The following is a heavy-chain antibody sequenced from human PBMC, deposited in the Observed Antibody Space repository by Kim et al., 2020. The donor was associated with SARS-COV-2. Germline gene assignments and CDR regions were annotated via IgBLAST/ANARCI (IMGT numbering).Heavy chain of an antibody. CDR2: NK. Sequence: NKYYADSVKGRFTISRDNSKNTLYLQMNSLRAEDTAVYYCAKDTSGFMDVWGQGTTVTVSS. V-gene: IGHV3-33*06. J-gene: IGHJ6*02. D-gene: IGHD3-10*01. CDR3: AKDTSGFMDV.